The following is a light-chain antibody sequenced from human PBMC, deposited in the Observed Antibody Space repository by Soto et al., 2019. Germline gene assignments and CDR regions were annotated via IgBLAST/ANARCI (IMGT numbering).Light chain of an antibody. CDR2: DAS. CDR3: QQHDDLPLT. V-gene: IGKV1-33*01. CDR1: QDINIY. J-gene: IGKJ4*01. Sequence: DIQMTQSPLFLSASVGDRVTITCQASQDINIYLNWYQQKPGKAPKSLIFDASNLQAGVPSRFSGRGSGTNFSFTINNLQPEDFATYSCQQHDDLPLTFGGGTKVEI.